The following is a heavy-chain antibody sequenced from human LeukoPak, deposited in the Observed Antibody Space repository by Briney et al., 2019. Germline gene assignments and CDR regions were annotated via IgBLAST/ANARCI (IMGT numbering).Heavy chain of an antibody. CDR3: ARDRCSGGSCYVDY. J-gene: IGHJ4*02. V-gene: IGHV3-9*01. CDR1: GFTFDDYA. D-gene: IGHD2-15*01. CDR2: ISWSSGSI. Sequence: GGSLRLSCAASGFTFDDYAMHWVRQAPGKGLEWVSGISWSSGSIGYADSVKGRFTISRDNAKNSLYLQMNSLRAEDTAVYYCARDRCSGGSCYVDYWGQGTLVTVSS.